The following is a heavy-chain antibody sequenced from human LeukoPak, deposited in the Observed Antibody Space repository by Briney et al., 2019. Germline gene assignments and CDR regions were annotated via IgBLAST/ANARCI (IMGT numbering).Heavy chain of an antibody. J-gene: IGHJ4*02. Sequence: GGSLTLSCAASGFSLSDYYVNWLRQVPGKGLEWVSYIKSGSTIIFYADSVKGRFSVSRDNANNSVHLQMTNLRDDDTAVYYCARVHNTVLWGQGVQVTVSS. CDR3: ARVHNTVL. D-gene: IGHD4-11*01. CDR2: IKSGSTII. CDR1: GFSLSDYY. V-gene: IGHV3-11*04.